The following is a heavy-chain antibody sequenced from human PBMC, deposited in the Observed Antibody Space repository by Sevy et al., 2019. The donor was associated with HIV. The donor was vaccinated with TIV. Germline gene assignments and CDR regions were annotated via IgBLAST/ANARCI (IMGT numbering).Heavy chain of an antibody. V-gene: IGHV1-18*01. CDR1: GYTFTSYG. CDR3: ARKGYCSGGSCYWGVYYYHYYGMDV. Sequence: ASVKVSCKASGYTFTSYGISWVRQAPGQGLEWMGWISAYNGNTNYVQKLQGRVTMTTDTSTGTAYMELRSLGTDDTAVYYCARKGYCSGGSCYWGVYYYHYYGMDVRGQGTTVTVSS. D-gene: IGHD2-15*01. J-gene: IGHJ6*02. CDR2: ISAYNGNT.